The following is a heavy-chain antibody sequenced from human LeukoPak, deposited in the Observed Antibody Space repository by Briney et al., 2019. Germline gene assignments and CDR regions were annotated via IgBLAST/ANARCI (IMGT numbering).Heavy chain of an antibody. CDR3: ARTTYYDFWSGYYRSYYYYYMDV. CDR2: IYTSGST. CDR1: GGSISSYY. J-gene: IGHJ6*03. V-gene: IGHV4-4*09. D-gene: IGHD3-3*01. Sequence: SETLSLTCTVAGGSISSYYWSWIRQPPGKGLEWIGYIYTSGSTNYNPSLKSRVTISVDTSKNQFSLKLSSVTAADTAVYYCARTTYYDFWSGYYRSYYYYYMDVWGKGTTVTVSS.